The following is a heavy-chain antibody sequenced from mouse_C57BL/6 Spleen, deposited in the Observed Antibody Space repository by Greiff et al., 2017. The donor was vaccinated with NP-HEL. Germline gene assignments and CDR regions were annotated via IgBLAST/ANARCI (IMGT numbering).Heavy chain of an antibody. CDR3: ARIYYDYYFDY. CDR1: GYAFSSYW. V-gene: IGHV1-80*01. D-gene: IGHD2-4*01. Sequence: VKLVESGAELVKPGASVKISCKASGYAFSSYWMNWVKQRPGKGLEWIGQIYPGDGDTNYNGKFKGKATLTADKSSSTAYMQLSSLTSEDSAVYFCARIYYDYYFDYWGQGTTLTVSS. J-gene: IGHJ2*01. CDR2: IYPGDGDT.